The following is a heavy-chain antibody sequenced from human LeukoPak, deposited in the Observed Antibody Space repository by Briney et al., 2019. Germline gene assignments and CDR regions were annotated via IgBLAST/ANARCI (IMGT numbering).Heavy chain of an antibody. J-gene: IGHJ4*02. V-gene: IGHV3-53*01. D-gene: IGHD4-23*01. CDR3: ARRGDGGRSFDY. CDR1: GFTVSSNY. Sequence: GGSLRLSCAASGFTVSSNYMSWVRQDPGKGLEWVSVIYSVGSTYYADSVKGRFTISRDNSKNTVYLQMNSLRAEDTAVYYCARRGDGGRSFDYWGQGTLVTVSS. CDR2: IYSVGST.